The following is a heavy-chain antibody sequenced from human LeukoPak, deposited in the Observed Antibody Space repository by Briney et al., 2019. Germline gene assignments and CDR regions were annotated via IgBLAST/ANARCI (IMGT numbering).Heavy chain of an antibody. J-gene: IGHJ3*02. CDR1: GFTFSSYA. D-gene: IGHD3-9*01. CDR3: ARPTNDFLSVRGAFDI. Sequence: GSLRLSCAASGFTFSSYAMSWVRQPPGKGLEWIGEINHSGSTNYNPSLKSRVTISVDTSKNQFSLKLSSVTAADTAVYYCARPTNDFLSVRGAFDIWGQGTMVTVSS. CDR2: INHSGST. V-gene: IGHV4-34*01.